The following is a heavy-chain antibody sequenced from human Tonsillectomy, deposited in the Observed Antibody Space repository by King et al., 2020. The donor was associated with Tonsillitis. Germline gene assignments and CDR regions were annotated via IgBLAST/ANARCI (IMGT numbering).Heavy chain of an antibody. CDR2: IYPGDSNT. Sequence: QLVQSGAEVKKPGESLKISCKSSGYSFPNYWIGWVRQMPGKGLEWMGIIYPGDSNTKYSPSFQGQVTISADKSISTAYLQWSSLKASDTAMYYCARLGEYYGSRGYFNWCDPWGQGTLVTVSS. J-gene: IGHJ5*02. V-gene: IGHV5-51*01. CDR1: GYSFPNYW. CDR3: ARLGEYYGSRGYFNWCDP. D-gene: IGHD3-22*01.